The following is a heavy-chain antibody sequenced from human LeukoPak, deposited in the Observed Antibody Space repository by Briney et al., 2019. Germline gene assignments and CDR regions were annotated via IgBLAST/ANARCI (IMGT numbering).Heavy chain of an antibody. CDR3: ARHRGDSSGPQETNWFDP. D-gene: IGHD6-19*01. CDR1: GGSFSGYY. J-gene: IGHJ5*02. CDR2: IYYSGST. Sequence: SETLSLTCAVYGGSFSGYYWGWIRQPPGKGLEWIGSIYYSGSTYYNPSLKSRVTISVDTSKNQFSLKLSSVTAADTAVYYCARHRGDSSGPQETNWFDPWGQGTLVTVSS. V-gene: IGHV4-39*01.